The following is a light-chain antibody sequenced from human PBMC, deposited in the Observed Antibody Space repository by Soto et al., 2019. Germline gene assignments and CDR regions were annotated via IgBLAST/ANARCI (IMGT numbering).Light chain of an antibody. CDR3: QQRSNWPLGT. Sequence: EIVLTQSPATLSLSPGERATLSCRASQSVGTSLAWYQQKPGQPPRLLISGASDRATGIPAKFSGGGSGTDFNITISSLDPEDSAVYYCQQRSNWPLGTFGQGTRWIS. J-gene: IGKJ1*01. CDR2: GAS. CDR1: QSVGTS. V-gene: IGKV3-11*01.